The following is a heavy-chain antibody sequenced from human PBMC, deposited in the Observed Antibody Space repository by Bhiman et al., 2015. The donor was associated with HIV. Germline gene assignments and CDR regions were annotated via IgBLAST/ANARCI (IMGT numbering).Heavy chain of an antibody. J-gene: IGHJ4*02. CDR1: GFTFSTYW. CDR3: VRDDRSQWLFDY. CDR2: IKQVGSEK. Sequence: EVQLVESGGGLVQPGGSLRLSCAASGFTFSTYWMSWVRQAPGKGLEWVANIKQVGSEKYYVDSVQGRFTISRDNAENSLYLQMNSLRAEDTAVYYCVRDDRSQWLFDYWGQGTLVTVSS. D-gene: IGHD6-19*01. V-gene: IGHV3-7*01.